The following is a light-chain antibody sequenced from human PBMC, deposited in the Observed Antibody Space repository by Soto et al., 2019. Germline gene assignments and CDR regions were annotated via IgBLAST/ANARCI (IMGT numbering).Light chain of an antibody. CDR3: QQYYSYPFT. CDR2: AAS. CDR1: QGISSY. J-gene: IGKJ3*01. Sequence: AIRMTQSPSSFSASTGDRVTITCRASQGISSYLAWYQQKPGKAPKLLIYAASTLQSGVPSRFSGSGSGTDFTLTISCLQSEDFAPYYCQQYYSYPFTFGPGTKVVIK. V-gene: IGKV1-8*01.